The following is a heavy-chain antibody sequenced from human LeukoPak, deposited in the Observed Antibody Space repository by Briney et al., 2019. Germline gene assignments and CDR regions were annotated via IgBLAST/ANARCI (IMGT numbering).Heavy chain of an antibody. Sequence: GGSLRLSCAASGFTVSSNYMSWVRQAPGKGLEWVSVIYSGGSTYYADSVKGRFTISRDNSKNTLHLQMNSLRAEDTAVYYCAKDLANYYGSGSYSNWGQGTLVTVSS. CDR2: IYSGGST. CDR3: AKDLANYYGSGSYSN. V-gene: IGHV3-53*01. CDR1: GFTVSSNY. J-gene: IGHJ4*02. D-gene: IGHD3-10*01.